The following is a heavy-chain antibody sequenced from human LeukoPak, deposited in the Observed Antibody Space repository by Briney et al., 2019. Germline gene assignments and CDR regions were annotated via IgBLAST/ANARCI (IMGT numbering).Heavy chain of an antibody. D-gene: IGHD3-22*01. V-gene: IGHV1-2*02. J-gene: IGHJ4*02. Sequence: ASVKVSCKASGYTFTGYYMHWVRQAPGQGLEWMGWINPNSGGTNYAQKFQGRVTMTRDTSISTAYMELRSLRSDDTAVYYCARVQPHRIHYDNSDYPTRNDYWGQGTLVTVSS. CDR2: INPNSGGT. CDR1: GYTFTGYY. CDR3: ARVQPHRIHYDNSDYPTRNDY.